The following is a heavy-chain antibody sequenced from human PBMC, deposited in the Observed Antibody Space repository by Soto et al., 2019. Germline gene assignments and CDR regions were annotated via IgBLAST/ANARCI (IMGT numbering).Heavy chain of an antibody. CDR1: GFTFSRFA. J-gene: IGHJ4*02. V-gene: IGHV3-23*01. CDR2: INSRAGTT. Sequence: EVQLLESGGGLVQPGGSLRLSGAASGFTFSRFAMSWVRQAPGKGLEWVSGINSRAGTTYYADSVKGRFTNAGDNSTNTLYLQMSSLTAEDTAVYYCAKDRSSTSCYAFDYWGRGTLVTVSS. D-gene: IGHD2-2*01. CDR3: AKDRSSTSCYAFDY.